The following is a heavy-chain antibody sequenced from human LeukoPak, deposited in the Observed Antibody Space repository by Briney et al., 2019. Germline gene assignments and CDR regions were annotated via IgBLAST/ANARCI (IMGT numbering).Heavy chain of an antibody. CDR2: ISSSSSAR. CDR3: ARMSGSRLPGY. J-gene: IGHJ4*02. CDR1: GFTFSSHS. Sequence: GGSLRLSCEASGFTFSSHSINWVRQAPGKGLEWVSYISSSSSARYYADSVKGRFTISRDDARNSLYLQMNSLRAEDTAVYYCARMSGSRLPGYWGQGALVTVSS. D-gene: IGHD3-3*01. V-gene: IGHV3-48*01.